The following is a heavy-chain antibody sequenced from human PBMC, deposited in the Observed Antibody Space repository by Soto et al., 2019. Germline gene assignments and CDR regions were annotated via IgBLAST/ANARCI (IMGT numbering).Heavy chain of an antibody. CDR3: ARHVLVTSTMNYFDL. CDR1: GYSFTSYW. V-gene: IGHV5-51*01. Sequence: RGESLKISCKGSGYSFTSYWIGWVRQMPGKGLEWMGIIYPGDSDTRYSPSFQGQVTISADKSISTAYLQWSSLKASDTAMYYCARHVLVTSTMNYFDLWGQGTLVTVSS. CDR2: IYPGDSDT. J-gene: IGHJ4*02. D-gene: IGHD2-8*02.